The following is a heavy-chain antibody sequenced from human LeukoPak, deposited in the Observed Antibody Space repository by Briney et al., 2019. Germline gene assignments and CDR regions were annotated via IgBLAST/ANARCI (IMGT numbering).Heavy chain of an antibody. CDR1: GGSISHSH. CDR2: VHYSGSP. V-gene: IGHV4-59*08. J-gene: IGHJ4*02. Sequence: PSETLSLTCTVSGGSISHSHWSWIRQPPGKGLEWIGCVHYSGSPTYNPSLKSPVSILVDTSKNQFSLKLSSVTAADTAVYYCARQISAKYYFDYWGQGTLVTVSS. D-gene: IGHD3-10*01. CDR3: ARQISAKYYFDY.